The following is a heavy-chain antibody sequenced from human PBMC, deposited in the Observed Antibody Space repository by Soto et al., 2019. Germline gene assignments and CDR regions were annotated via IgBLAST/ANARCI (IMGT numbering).Heavy chain of an antibody. V-gene: IGHV1-69*13. CDR2: IIPIFGTA. CDR3: ARGYDSSGYYPAPPLQNYVMDV. J-gene: IGHJ6*02. CDR1: GGTFSSYA. D-gene: IGHD3-22*01. Sequence: SVKVSCKASGGTFSSYAISWVRQAPGQGLEWMGGIIPIFGTANYAQKSQGRVTITADESTSTAYMELSSLRSEDTAVYYCARGYDSSGYYPAPPLQNYVMDVWGQGTTVTVSS.